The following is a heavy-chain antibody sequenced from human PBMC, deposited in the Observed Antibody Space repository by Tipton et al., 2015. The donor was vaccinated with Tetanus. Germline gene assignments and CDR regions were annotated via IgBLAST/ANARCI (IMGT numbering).Heavy chain of an antibody. Sequence: SLRLSCAASGFIFSSYGIHWVRQAPGKGLEWVAVSWYDGTDKYYADSMKCRFTISRDNSKNTLYLQMNSLRAEDTAVYYCAREADCSGGSCFSGDFDNWGQGTQVTISS. J-gene: IGHJ4*02. CDR1: GFIFSSYG. D-gene: IGHD2-15*01. V-gene: IGHV3-33*01. CDR2: SWYDGTDK. CDR3: AREADCSGGSCFSGDFDN.